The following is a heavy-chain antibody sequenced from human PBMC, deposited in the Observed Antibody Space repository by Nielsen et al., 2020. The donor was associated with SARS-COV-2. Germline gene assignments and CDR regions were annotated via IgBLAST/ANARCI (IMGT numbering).Heavy chain of an antibody. CDR2: IYWDGDK. Sequence: SGPTLVKPTQTLTLTCTFYGFSLSSSGVGVAWIRQPPGKALEWLSLIYWDGDKRYSPSLKSRLTITRDTSKNEVVLTVTNMDPVDTGTYYCARRLGNYFDSTTYYAYWGQGILVTVSS. V-gene: IGHV2-5*02. D-gene: IGHD2/OR15-2a*01. J-gene: IGHJ4*02. CDR1: GFSLSSSGVG. CDR3: ARRLGNYFDSTTYYAY.